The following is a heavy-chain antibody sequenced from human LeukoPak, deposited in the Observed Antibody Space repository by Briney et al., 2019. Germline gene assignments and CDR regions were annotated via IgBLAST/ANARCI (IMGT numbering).Heavy chain of an antibody. Sequence: GGSLRLSCAASGFTFSSYRMNWVRQAPGKGLEWVSYISSSSSTIYYADSVKSRFTISRDNAKNSLYLQMNSLRAEDTAVYYCASLGTTVTKGVNYWGQGTLVTVSS. CDR2: ISSSSSTI. CDR3: ASLGTTVTKGVNY. V-gene: IGHV3-48*01. D-gene: IGHD4-17*01. CDR1: GFTFSSYR. J-gene: IGHJ4*02.